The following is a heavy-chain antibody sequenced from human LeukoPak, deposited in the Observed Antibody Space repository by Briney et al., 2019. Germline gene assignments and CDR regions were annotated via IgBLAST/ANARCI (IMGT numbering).Heavy chain of an antibody. V-gene: IGHV4-59*08. CDR2: TYYSGST. J-gene: IGHJ4*02. CDR3: ARRAYSRSDYFEY. D-gene: IGHD2-21*01. CDR1: GGSISSYC. Sequence: SETLSLTCTVSGGSISSYCWNWIRQPPGKELEWIGYTYYSGSTNYNPSLESRVTISVDTSKNQFSLNLSSVTAADTAMYYCARRAYSRSDYFEYWGQGILVTVSS.